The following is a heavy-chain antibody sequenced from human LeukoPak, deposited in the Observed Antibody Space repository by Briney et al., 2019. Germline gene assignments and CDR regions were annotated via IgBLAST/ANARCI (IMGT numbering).Heavy chain of an antibody. CDR1: GGTFSSYT. Sequence: SVKVSCKASGGTFSSYTISWVRQAPGQGLEWMGRSIPILGMANYAQKFHGRVPITADKSTSTAYMELSSLRPEDTAVYYCASQDNYDLIDYWGQGTLVTVSS. J-gene: IGHJ4*02. D-gene: IGHD3-22*01. CDR2: SIPILGMA. CDR3: ASQDNYDLIDY. V-gene: IGHV1-69*02.